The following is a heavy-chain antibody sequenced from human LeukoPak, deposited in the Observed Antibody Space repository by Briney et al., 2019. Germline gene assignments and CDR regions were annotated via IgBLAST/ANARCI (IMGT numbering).Heavy chain of an antibody. CDR1: GYTFTSYA. Sequence: ASVKVSCKASGYTFTSYAMHWVRQAPGQRLEWMGWINAGNGNTKYSQKIQGRVTITRDTSASTAYMELSSLRSEDTAVYYCARDVGYYDILTGSYGMDVWGQGTTVTVSS. D-gene: IGHD3-9*01. CDR3: ARDVGYYDILTGSYGMDV. CDR2: INAGNGNT. V-gene: IGHV1-3*01. J-gene: IGHJ6*02.